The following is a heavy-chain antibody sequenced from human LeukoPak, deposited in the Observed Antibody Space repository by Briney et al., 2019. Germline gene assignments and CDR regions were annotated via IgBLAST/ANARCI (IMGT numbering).Heavy chain of an antibody. CDR1: GGSFSGYY. Sequence: SESLSLTCAVYGGSFSGYYWSWIRQPPGKGLEWIGEINHSGSTNYNPSLTSRVTISVDTSKNQFSLKLSSVTAADTAVYYCARGGIAAAVYNWFDPWGQGTLVTVSS. V-gene: IGHV4-34*01. CDR2: INHSGST. D-gene: IGHD6-13*01. J-gene: IGHJ5*02. CDR3: ARGGIAAAVYNWFDP.